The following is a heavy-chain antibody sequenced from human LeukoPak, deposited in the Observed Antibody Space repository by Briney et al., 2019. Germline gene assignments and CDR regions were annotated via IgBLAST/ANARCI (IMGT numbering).Heavy chain of an antibody. CDR2: INHSGST. CDR1: GGSFSGYY. CDR3: ARLHPDFDY. J-gene: IGHJ4*02. Sequence: SETLSLTCAVYGGSFSGYYWSWIRQPPGKGLEWIGEINHSGSTNYNPSLKSRVTISVDTSKNQFSLKLSSVTAADTAVYYCARLHPDFDYWGQGTLVTVSS. V-gene: IGHV4-34*01.